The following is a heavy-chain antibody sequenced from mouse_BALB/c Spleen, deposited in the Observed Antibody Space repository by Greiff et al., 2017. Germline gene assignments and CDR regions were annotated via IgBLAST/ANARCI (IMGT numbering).Heavy chain of an antibody. Sequence: EVQGVESGGDLVKPGGSLKLSCAASGFTFSSYDMSWVRQTPDKRLEWVATISSGGSYTYYPDSVKGRFTISRDNAKNTLYLQMSSLKSEDTAMYYGARHAREFGFSWFAYWGQGTLVTVSA. J-gene: IGHJ3*01. V-gene: IGHV5-6*01. D-gene: IGHD3-1*01. CDR3: ARHAREFGFSWFAY. CDR2: ISSGGSYT. CDR1: GFTFSSYD.